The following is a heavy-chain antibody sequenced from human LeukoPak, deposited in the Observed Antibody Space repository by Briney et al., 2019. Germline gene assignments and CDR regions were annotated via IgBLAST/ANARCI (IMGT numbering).Heavy chain of an antibody. D-gene: IGHD2-2*01. V-gene: IGHV3-11*06. CDR2: VGISSGNT. Sequence: PGGSLRLSCAASGFSVVNAWMSWVRQAPGKGLEWISYVGISSGNTKYADSVKGRFTISGDKAKNSLYLQMNSLRVEDTAVYYCARDTKYAFDNWGQGTLVTVSS. CDR1: GFSVVNAW. CDR3: ARDTKYAFDN. J-gene: IGHJ4*02.